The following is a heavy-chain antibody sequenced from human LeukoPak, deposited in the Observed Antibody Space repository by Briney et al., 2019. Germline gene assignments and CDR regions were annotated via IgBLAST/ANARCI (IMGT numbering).Heavy chain of an antibody. V-gene: IGHV3-48*01. CDR2: ISSSSTTI. CDR1: GFTFSSYS. CDR3: ARNRGTGYYLNDAVDI. Sequence: GGSLRLSCAASGFTFSSYSMMWVRQAPGKGLEWVSYISSSSTTIHYADSVKGRFTISRDNAKNSVYLQMNSLRAEDTAVYYCARNRGTGYYLNDAVDIWGQGTMVTVSS. D-gene: IGHD3/OR15-3a*01. J-gene: IGHJ3*02.